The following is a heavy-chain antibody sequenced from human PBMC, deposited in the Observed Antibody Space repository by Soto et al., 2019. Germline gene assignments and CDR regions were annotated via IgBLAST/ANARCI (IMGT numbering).Heavy chain of an antibody. D-gene: IGHD6-25*01. Sequence: QVQLVQSGAEVTEPGASVKVSCKASGYTFTTYYIHWVRQAPGQGLEWMGFINPSGGSTSYSRKFQGRVTMTRDTSTSTVYMELSSLRSEDTAVYYCARNRASGLDIWGQGTMVTVAS. CDR3: ARNRASGLDI. J-gene: IGHJ3*02. CDR1: GYTFTTYY. CDR2: INPSGGST. V-gene: IGHV1-46*01.